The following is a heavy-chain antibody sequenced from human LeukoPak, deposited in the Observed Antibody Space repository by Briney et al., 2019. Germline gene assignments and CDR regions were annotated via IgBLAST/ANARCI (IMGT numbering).Heavy chain of an antibody. CDR2: IYYSGST. CDR1: GGSISSSSYY. V-gene: IGHV4-39*01. CDR3: ARSLLSYYYYMDV. D-gene: IGHD2/OR15-2a*01. J-gene: IGHJ6*03. Sequence: SETLSLTCTVSGGSISSSSYYWGWIRQPPGKGLEWIGSIYYSGSTYYNPSLKSRVTISVDTSMHQFSLKLSSVTAADTAVYYCARSLLSYYYYMDVWGKGTTVTVSS.